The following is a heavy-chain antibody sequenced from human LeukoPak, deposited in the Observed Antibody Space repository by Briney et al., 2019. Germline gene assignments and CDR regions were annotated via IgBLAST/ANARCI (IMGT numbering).Heavy chain of an antibody. Sequence: GGSLRLSCAASGFTFSSYDMHWVRQTPGKGLEWVSGISTAGDTYYPGSVKGRFTISRDNAKNSLYLQMNSLTAGDTAVYYCAREPPTPGFWYFDLWGRGTLVTVSS. J-gene: IGHJ2*01. CDR1: GFTFSSYD. V-gene: IGHV3-13*01. CDR2: ISTAGDT. CDR3: AREPPTPGFWYFDL. D-gene: IGHD2-15*01.